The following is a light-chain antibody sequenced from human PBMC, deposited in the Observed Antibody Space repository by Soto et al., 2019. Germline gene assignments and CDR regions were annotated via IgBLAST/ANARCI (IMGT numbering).Light chain of an antibody. J-gene: IGLJ2*01. CDR1: SSDVGTYNY. Sequence: QSVLTQPASVSGSPGQSITISCTGTSSDVGTYNYVSWYQHHPGKAPKPMIFEVSNRPSGVSSRFSGSKSGNTASLTISGLQTEDEADYYCSSYTTNTYVIFGGGTKLTVL. V-gene: IGLV2-14*01. CDR2: EVS. CDR3: SSYTTNTYVI.